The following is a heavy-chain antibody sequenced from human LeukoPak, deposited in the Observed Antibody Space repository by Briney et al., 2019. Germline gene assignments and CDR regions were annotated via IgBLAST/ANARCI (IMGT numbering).Heavy chain of an antibody. CDR3: ARRVGDGYNLFDY. J-gene: IGHJ4*02. V-gene: IGHV5-51*01. D-gene: IGHD5-24*01. Sequence: GESLKISCKGSGYSFITYWIGWVRQMPGKGLEWTGIIYPRDSDTRYSPSFQGQVTFSADKSISTAYLQWSSLKASDTAIYYCARRVGDGYNLFDYWGQGTLVTVSS. CDR2: IYPRDSDT. CDR1: GYSFITYW.